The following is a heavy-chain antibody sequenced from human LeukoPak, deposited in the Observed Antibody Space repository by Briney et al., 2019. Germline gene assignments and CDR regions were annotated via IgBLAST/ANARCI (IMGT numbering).Heavy chain of an antibody. CDR3: ARGCSGYDLKFDP. CDR1: GYNFAGHY. V-gene: IGHV1-2*05. J-gene: IGHJ5*02. CDR2: INPTTTNT. D-gene: IGHD5-12*01. Sequence: ASVKVSCKASGYNFAGHYVHWVRQVPGQGLEWLGRINPTTTNTNYSPKFQGRVTVSRDTSISTAYMELTRLTSDDTGIYYCARGCSGYDLKFDPWGQGTPVTVTS.